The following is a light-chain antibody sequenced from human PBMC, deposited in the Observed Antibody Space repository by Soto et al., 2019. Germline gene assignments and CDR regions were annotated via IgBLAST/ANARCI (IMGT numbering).Light chain of an antibody. CDR2: LNSDGSH. CDR3: QTWGTGIRV. J-gene: IGLJ2*01. V-gene: IGLV4-69*01. Sequence: QLVLTQSPSASASLGASVKLTCTLSSGYSSYAIAWHQQQPEKGPRYLMKLNSDGSHTKGDGIPDRLSGSSSGAERYLTISSLQSEDEADYYCQTWGTGIRVFGGGTQLTVL. CDR1: SGYSSYA.